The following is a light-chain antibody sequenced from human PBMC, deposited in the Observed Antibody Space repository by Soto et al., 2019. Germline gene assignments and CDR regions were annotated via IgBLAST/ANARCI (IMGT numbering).Light chain of an antibody. V-gene: IGKV3-11*01. CDR1: QSVSSY. CDR3: QQRSNWPLT. Sequence: EIVLTQSPATLSLSPGERATLSCRASQSVSSYLAWYQQKPGQAPRLLIYDASNGATGIPARFSGSGSGTDFTLTISSLEPEDLAVYYCQQRSNWPLTFGGVTKVEIK. J-gene: IGKJ4*01. CDR2: DAS.